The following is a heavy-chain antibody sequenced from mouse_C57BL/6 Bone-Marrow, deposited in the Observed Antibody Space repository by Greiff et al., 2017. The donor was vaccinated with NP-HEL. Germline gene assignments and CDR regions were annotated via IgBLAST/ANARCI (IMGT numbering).Heavy chain of an antibody. CDR2: ISGGGGNT. D-gene: IGHD2-3*01. CDR1: GFTFSSYT. CDR3: ARRGHDGYYFDY. J-gene: IGHJ2*01. V-gene: IGHV5-9*01. Sequence: DVHLVESGGGLVKPGGSLKLSCAASGFTFSSYTMSWVRQTPEKRLEWVATISGGGGNTYYPASVKGRFTISRDNAKNTLYLQMSSLRSEDTALYYCARRGHDGYYFDYWGQGTTLTVSS.